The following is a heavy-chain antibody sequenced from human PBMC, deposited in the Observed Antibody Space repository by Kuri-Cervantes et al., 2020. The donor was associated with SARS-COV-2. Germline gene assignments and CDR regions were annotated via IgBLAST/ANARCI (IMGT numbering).Heavy chain of an antibody. D-gene: IGHD3-10*01. Sequence: SLKISCAASGFTFSSYWMSWVRQAPGKGLEWVSGISWNSGSIGYADSVKGRFTISRDNAKNSLYLQMNSLRAEDMALYYCAKDSVSYYYGSGSFILDYWGQGTLVTVSS. J-gene: IGHJ4*02. CDR3: AKDSVSYYYGSGSFILDY. V-gene: IGHV3-9*03. CDR2: ISWNSGSI. CDR1: GFTFSSYW.